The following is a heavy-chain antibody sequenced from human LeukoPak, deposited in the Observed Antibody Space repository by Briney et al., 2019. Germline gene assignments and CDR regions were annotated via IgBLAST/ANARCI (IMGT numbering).Heavy chain of an antibody. D-gene: IGHD4-17*01. J-gene: IGHJ5*02. CDR1: GFSFPYG. V-gene: IGHV3-21*01. CDR3: AREYYGREVNWFDP. CDR2: ISSSSSYI. Sequence: GGSLRLSCAASGFSFPYGMNWVRQAPGKGLEWVSSISSSSSYIYYADSVKGRFTISRDNAKNSLYLQMNSLRAEDTAVYYCAREYYGREVNWFDPWGQGTLVTVSS.